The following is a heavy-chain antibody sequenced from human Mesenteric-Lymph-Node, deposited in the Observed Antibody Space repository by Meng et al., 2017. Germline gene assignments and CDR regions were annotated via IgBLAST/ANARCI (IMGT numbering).Heavy chain of an antibody. CDR1: GFTFSSYW. Sequence: GESLKISCAASGFTFSSYWMHWVRQAPGKGLVWVSRINGDGSSTTYADSVKGRFTISRDNAKNTVYLQMNSLRAEDTAVYYCARDIAAAGTEDDYWGQGTLVTVSS. CDR2: INGDGSST. J-gene: IGHJ4*02. V-gene: IGHV3-74*01. CDR3: ARDIAAAGTEDDY. D-gene: IGHD6-13*01.